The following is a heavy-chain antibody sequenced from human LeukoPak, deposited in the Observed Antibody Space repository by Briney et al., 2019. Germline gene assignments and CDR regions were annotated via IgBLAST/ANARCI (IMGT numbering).Heavy chain of an antibody. Sequence: GGSLRLPCAASGFTFSSYGMHWVRQAPGKGLEWVSGISGSDGSTNYADSVKGRFTISRENSKNTLYLQMNSLRAEDTAVYYCAKDSAKKYDDYWGQGTLVTVSS. CDR1: GFTFSSYG. V-gene: IGHV3-23*01. CDR3: AKDSAKKYDDY. D-gene: IGHD2/OR15-2a*01. CDR2: ISGSDGST. J-gene: IGHJ4*02.